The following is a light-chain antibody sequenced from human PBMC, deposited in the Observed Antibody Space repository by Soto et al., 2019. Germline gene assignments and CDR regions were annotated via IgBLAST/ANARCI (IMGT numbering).Light chain of an antibody. CDR3: QQYYSYPRT. J-gene: IGKJ1*01. CDR2: AAS. Sequence: AIRMTQSPSSFSASTGDRVTITCRASPGISSYLAWYQQKPGKTPKLLIYAASTLQSGVPSRFSGSGSGTDFTLTISCLQSEYFATYYCQQYYSYPRTFGQGTKVEIK. V-gene: IGKV1-8*01. CDR1: PGISSY.